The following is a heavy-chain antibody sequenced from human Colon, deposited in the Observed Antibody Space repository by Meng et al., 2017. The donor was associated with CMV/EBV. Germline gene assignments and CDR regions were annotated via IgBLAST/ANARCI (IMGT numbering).Heavy chain of an antibody. CDR1: GFIVSGND. V-gene: IGHV3-53*01. J-gene: IGHJ4*02. CDR2: LHSGGDA. CDR3: ATGAGSFLV. Sequence: GGSLRLSCAASGFIVSGNDMNWVRQAPGKGLEWVSVLHSGGDAKYADSVKGRFTIARDASQNTLFLQMDSPRVEDTAVYYCATGAGSFLVWGQGTLVTVSS. D-gene: IGHD3-10*01.